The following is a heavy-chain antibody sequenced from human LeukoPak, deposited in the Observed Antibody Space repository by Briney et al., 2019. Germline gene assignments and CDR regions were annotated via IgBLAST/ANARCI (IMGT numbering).Heavy chain of an antibody. CDR2: IIPIFGTA. CDR1: GGTFSSYA. CDR3: ASSWLQGLMGMDV. Sequence: SVKVSCKASGGTFSSYAISWVRQAPGQGLEWMGGIIPIFGTANYAQKFQGRVTITADESTSTAYMELSSLRSEDTAVYYCASSWLQGLMGMDVWGQGTTVTVSS. V-gene: IGHV1-69*01. J-gene: IGHJ6*02. D-gene: IGHD5-24*01.